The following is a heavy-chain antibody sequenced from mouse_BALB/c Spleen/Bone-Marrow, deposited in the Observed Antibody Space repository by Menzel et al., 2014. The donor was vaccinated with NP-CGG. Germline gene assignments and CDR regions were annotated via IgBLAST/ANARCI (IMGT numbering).Heavy chain of an antibody. Sequence: QVQLQQSGAELVKPGASVKLSCKASGYTFTSYWMHWVKQRPGQGLEWIGEINPSNGRTNYNEKFKSKATLTVDKSSSTAYMQLSSLTSEDSAVYYCARSGDLAWFAYWGQGTLVTVSA. V-gene: IGHV1S81*02. CDR2: INPSNGRT. CDR3: ARSGDLAWFAY. J-gene: IGHJ3*01. CDR1: GYTFTSYW.